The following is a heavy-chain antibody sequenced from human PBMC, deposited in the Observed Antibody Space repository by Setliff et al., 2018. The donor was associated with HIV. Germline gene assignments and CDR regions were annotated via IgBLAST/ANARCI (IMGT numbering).Heavy chain of an antibody. CDR2: ISAYNGNV. Sequence: ASVKVSCKASGYTFTSFGVSWLRRAPGQGLEWMGWISAYNGNVKFGRRFQGRVIMTTETPTMTAYMELKSLRSDDTAMYYCARGISPPDALDLWGTGSPVTVSS. V-gene: IGHV1-18*01. CDR3: ARGISPPDALDL. J-gene: IGHJ6*04. D-gene: IGHD2-8*01. CDR1: GYTFTSFG.